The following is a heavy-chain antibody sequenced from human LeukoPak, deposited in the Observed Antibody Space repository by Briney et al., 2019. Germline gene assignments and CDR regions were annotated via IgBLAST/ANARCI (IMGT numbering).Heavy chain of an antibody. V-gene: IGHV4-4*02. J-gene: IGHJ4*02. Sequence: SETLSLTCAVSGGSISSSNWWSWVRQPPGKGLEWIGEIHHSGSTNYNPSLKSRVTIVVDKSKNQFSLKLTSVTAADTAVYYCARAVGPTTYWGFDYWGRGTLVTVSS. CDR3: ARAVGPTTYWGFDY. CDR1: GGSISSSNW. CDR2: IHHSGST. D-gene: IGHD1-26*01.